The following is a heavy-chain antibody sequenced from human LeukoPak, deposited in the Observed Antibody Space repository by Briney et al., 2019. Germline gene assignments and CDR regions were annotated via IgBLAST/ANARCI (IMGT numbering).Heavy chain of an antibody. CDR2: IYYSGST. CDR1: GGSISSYY. J-gene: IGHJ6*02. D-gene: IGHD5-18*01. Sequence: PSETLSLTCTVSGGSISSYYWSWIRQPPGKGLEWIGYIYYSGSTNYNPSLKSRVTISVDTSKNQFSLKLCSVTAADTAVYYCAREGGYSYGYYYYYYGMDVWGQGTTVTVSS. V-gene: IGHV4-59*01. CDR3: AREGGYSYGYYYYYYGMDV.